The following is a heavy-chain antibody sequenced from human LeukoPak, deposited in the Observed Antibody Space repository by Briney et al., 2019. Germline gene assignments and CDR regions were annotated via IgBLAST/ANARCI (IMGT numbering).Heavy chain of an antibody. CDR3: ARSGTRGDASDI. J-gene: IGHJ3*02. Sequence: VRQAPGKXREWVANIKQDGTDKYYVDSVKGRFTISRDNALNSLFLQMNSLRAEDTGIYYCARSGTRGDASDIWGQGTMVTVSS. V-gene: IGHV3-7*03. D-gene: IGHD2-2*01. CDR2: IKQDGTDK.